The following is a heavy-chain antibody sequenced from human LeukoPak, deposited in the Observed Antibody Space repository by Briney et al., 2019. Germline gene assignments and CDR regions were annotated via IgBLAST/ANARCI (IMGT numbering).Heavy chain of an antibody. D-gene: IGHD3-16*01. V-gene: IGHV4-61*02. CDR2: IYTTGST. J-gene: IGHJ4*02. Sequence: PSETLSLTCTVSGGSISSGSYYWSWIWPPAGKGLEWIGRIYTTGSTNYSPSLKSRVTISADTSKNQFSLKLSSVTAADTAVYYCARDNPFKYDYVNWGQGTLVTVSS. CDR3: ARDNPFKYDYVN. CDR1: GGSISSGSYY.